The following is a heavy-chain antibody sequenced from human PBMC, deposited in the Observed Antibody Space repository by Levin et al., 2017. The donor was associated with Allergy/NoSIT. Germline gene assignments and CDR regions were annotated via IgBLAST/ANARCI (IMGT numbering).Heavy chain of an antibody. D-gene: IGHD1-14*01. CDR3: AKDNPLIGAFDI. V-gene: IGHV3-23*01. CDR1: GFTFSSYA. J-gene: IGHJ3*02. Sequence: GESLKISCAASGFTFSSYAMSWVRQAPGKGLEWVSAISGSGGSTYYADSVKGRFTISRDNSKNTLYLQMNSLRAEDTAVYYCAKDNPLIGAFDIWGQGTMVTVSS. CDR2: ISGSGGST.